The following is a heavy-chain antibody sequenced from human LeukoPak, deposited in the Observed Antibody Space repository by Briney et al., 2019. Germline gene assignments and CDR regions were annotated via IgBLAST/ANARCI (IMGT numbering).Heavy chain of an antibody. Sequence: TSQTLSLTCTVSGGSISSGDYYWSWIRQPPGKGLEWIGYIYYSGSTYYNPSLKSRVTISVDTSKNQFSLKLSSVTAADTAVYYCASYGSGSYRLDPWGQGTLVTVSS. CDR2: IYYSGST. J-gene: IGHJ5*02. D-gene: IGHD3-10*01. CDR1: GGSISSGDYY. CDR3: ASYGSGSYRLDP. V-gene: IGHV4-30-4*01.